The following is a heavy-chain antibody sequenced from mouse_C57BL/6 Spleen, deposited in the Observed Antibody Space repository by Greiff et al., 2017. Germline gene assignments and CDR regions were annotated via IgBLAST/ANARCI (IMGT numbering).Heavy chain of an antibody. Sequence: QVQLKQPGAELVKPGASVKLSCKASGYTFTSYWMQWVKQRPGQGLEWIGEIDPSDSYTNYNQKFKGKATLTVDTSSSTAYMQLSSLTSEDSAVYYCARGYPYWGQGTSVTVSS. D-gene: IGHD2-14*01. J-gene: IGHJ4*01. CDR3: ARGYPY. V-gene: IGHV1-50*01. CDR1: GYTFTSYW. CDR2: IDPSDSYT.